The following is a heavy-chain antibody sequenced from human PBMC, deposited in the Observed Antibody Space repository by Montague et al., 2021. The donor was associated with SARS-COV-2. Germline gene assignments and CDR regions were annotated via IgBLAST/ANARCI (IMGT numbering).Heavy chain of an antibody. CDR3: TRDYRSIVGDGLDI. Sequence: FLRLSCAGSGFTFSNYDMNWVRQAPGKGPDFFSYISTISYTTSYAGSVQGRFTISRDNGKNSLYLQMNSLRVEDTAVYYCTRDYRSIVGDGLDIWGQGTKVTVSS. CDR2: ISTISYTT. J-gene: IGHJ3*02. V-gene: IGHV3-48*03. D-gene: IGHD3-16*02. CDR1: GFTFSNYD.